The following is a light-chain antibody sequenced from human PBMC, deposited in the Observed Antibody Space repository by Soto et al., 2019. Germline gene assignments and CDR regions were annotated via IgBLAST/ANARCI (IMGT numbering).Light chain of an antibody. J-gene: IGKJ4*01. Sequence: EIQSRRSPSYLSASVGARVTITCRASQSISSYLNWYQQKPGKAPKLLIYAASSLQSGVPSRFSGSGSGTDFALTITSLQAEDFATYYCQHLRMYPSTFGGGTKVDIK. V-gene: IGKV1-39*01. CDR3: QHLRMYPST. CDR1: QSISSY. CDR2: AAS.